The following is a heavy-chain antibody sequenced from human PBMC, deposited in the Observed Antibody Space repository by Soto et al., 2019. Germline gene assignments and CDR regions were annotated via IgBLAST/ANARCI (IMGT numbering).Heavy chain of an antibody. CDR3: ARRYSSSWYNYYYYGMDV. CDR2: IIPIFGTA. D-gene: IGHD6-13*01. J-gene: IGHJ6*02. CDR1: EGTFSSYA. Sequence: SVKVSCKASEGTFSSYAMSWVRQAPGQGLEWMGGIIPIFGTANYAQKFQGRVTITADESTSTAYMELSSLRSEDTAVYYCARRYSSSWYNYYYYGMDVWGQGTTVTVSS. V-gene: IGHV1-69*13.